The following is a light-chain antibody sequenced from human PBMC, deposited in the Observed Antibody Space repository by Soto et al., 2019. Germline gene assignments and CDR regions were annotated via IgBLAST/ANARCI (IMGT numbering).Light chain of an antibody. CDR1: QSVNNY. V-gene: IGKV3-11*01. CDR3: QQYGNLIT. J-gene: IGKJ5*01. Sequence: EVVLTQSPATLSLSPGDRATLSCRASQSVNNYLAWYQQKPGRAPRLLIYDTSNRATDIPARFSGSGSGTDFTLTISSVEPEDSALYYCQQYGNLITFGQGTRLELK. CDR2: DTS.